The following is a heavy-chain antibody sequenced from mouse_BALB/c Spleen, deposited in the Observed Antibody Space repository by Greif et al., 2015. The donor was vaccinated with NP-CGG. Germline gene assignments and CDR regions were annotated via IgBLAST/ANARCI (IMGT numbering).Heavy chain of an antibody. V-gene: IGHV1S126*01. CDR2: IDPSDSET. CDR3: ARDGNYWYFDV. D-gene: IGHD2-1*01. CDR1: GYSFTSYW. J-gene: IGHJ1*01. Sequence: VKVVESGPQLVRPGASVKISCKASGYSFTSYWMHWVEQRPGQGLEWIGMIDPSDSETRLNQKFKDKATLTVDKSSSTAYMQLSSPTSEDSAVYYCARDGNYWYFDVWGAGTTVTVSS.